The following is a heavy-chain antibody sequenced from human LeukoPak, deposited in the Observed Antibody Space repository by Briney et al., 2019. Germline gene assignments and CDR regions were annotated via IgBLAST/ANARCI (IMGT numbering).Heavy chain of an antibody. D-gene: IGHD1-26*01. J-gene: IGHJ4*02. Sequence: GGSLRLSCAASGFTFSSYGLHWVRQAPGKGLEWVAVIWYDGSNKYYADSVKGRFTISRDNSKNTLYLQMNSLRAEDTAVYYCARDHSGSSDYFDHWGQGTLVTVSS. V-gene: IGHV3-33*08. CDR3: ARDHSGSSDYFDH. CDR2: IWYDGSNK. CDR1: GFTFSSYG.